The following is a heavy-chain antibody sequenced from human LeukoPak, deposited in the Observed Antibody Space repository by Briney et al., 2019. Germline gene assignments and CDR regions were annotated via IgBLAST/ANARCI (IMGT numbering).Heavy chain of an antibody. CDR3: AKSPLHTGTTRVWFDP. Sequence: GGSLRLSCAGSGFTFSIYAMSWVRQAPGKGLEWVSDISGSGSSTYYADSVKGRFTISRDNSNNTVYLQMKSLRAEDTALYYCAKSPLHTGTTRVWFDPWSQGTLVTVSS. CDR2: ISGSGSST. CDR1: GFTFSIYA. D-gene: IGHD1-1*01. J-gene: IGHJ5*02. V-gene: IGHV3-23*01.